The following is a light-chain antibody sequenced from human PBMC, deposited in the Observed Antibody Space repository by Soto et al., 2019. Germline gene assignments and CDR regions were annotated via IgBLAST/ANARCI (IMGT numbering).Light chain of an antibody. CDR2: EGT. J-gene: IGLJ1*01. V-gene: IGLV2-23*01. Sequence: QSALTQPASVSGSPGQSITISCTGTSSDVGSYNLVSWYQQPPGKAPKLMIYEGTKRPSGVANRFSGSKSGNPASLTISGLQTEDEADYYCCSYAGSSTSYVFGSGTKVTVL. CDR1: SSDVGSYNL. CDR3: CSYAGSSTSYV.